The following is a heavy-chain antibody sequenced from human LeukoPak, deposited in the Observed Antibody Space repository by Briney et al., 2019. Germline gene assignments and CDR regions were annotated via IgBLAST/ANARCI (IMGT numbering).Heavy chain of an antibody. V-gene: IGHV4-4*07. CDR2: IYTSGNT. Sequence: SEPKFFSCTFGCGFISNYYWSWIRQPAGKVLEWIGRIYTSGNTNYNPSFKSRATMSVDTSKNQFSLKLSSVTAADTAVYYCARGPEGEAIEFDYWAQRPLVSVP. CDR3: ARGPEGEAIEFDY. CDR1: CGFISNYY. J-gene: IGHJ4*02.